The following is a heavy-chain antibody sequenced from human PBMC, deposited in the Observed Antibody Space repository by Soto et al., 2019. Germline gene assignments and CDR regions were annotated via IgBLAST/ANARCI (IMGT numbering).Heavy chain of an antibody. J-gene: IGHJ6*02. CDR1: GFTFDDYT. Sequence: GGSLRLSCAASGFTFDDYTMHWVRQAPGKGLEWVSLISWDGGSTYYADSVKGRFTISRDNSKNSLYLQMNSLRTEDTALYYCAKGFDVLRFLEWSPTYGMDVWGQGTTVTVSS. V-gene: IGHV3-43*01. D-gene: IGHD3-3*01. CDR2: ISWDGGST. CDR3: AKGFDVLRFLEWSPTYGMDV.